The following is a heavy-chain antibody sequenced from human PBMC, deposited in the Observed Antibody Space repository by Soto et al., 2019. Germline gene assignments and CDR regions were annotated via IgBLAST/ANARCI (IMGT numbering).Heavy chain of an antibody. J-gene: IGHJ4*02. CDR2: ISSSSTYI. V-gene: IGHV3-21*01. CDR1: GFTFSSYN. CDR3: ARGHDSADYVIPRRFDY. Sequence: PGGSLRLSCGASGFTFSSYNMNWVRQAPGKGLEWVSSISSSSTYIYYADSLKGRFTISRDNAKNSLYLQMNSLRAEDTAVYYCARGHDSADYVIPRRFDYWGPGTLVTVSS. D-gene: IGHD3-10*02.